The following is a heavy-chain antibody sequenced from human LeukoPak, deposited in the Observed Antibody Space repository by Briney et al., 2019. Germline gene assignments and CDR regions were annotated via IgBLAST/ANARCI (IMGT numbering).Heavy chain of an antibody. Sequence: GSLRLSCAASGFTFSSYGMHWVRQAPGKGLEWVAFIRYDGSDKYYADSVKGRFTISRDNSKNTLYLQMNSLRAEDTAVYYCAKLRGSYYHLDYYYYMDVWGKGTTVTVSS. CDR3: AKLRGSYYHLDYYYYMDV. CDR2: IRYDGSDK. V-gene: IGHV3-30*02. J-gene: IGHJ6*03. D-gene: IGHD1-26*01. CDR1: GFTFSSYG.